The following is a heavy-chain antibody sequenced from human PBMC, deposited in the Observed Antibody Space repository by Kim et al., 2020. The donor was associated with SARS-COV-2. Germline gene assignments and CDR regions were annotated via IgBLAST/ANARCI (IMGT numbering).Heavy chain of an antibody. CDR3: ARDLFVFYGELFHYGMDV. CDR1: GFTFSSYN. Sequence: GGSLRLSCAASGFTFSSYNMNWVRQAPGKGLEWISYISSSSNTIYYTDSVKGRFTISRDRGSLYLQMNSLRGEDTAVYYCARDLFVFYGELFHYGMDVWG. D-gene: IGHD3-10*01. V-gene: IGHV3-48*01. CDR2: ISSSSNTI. J-gene: IGHJ6*01.